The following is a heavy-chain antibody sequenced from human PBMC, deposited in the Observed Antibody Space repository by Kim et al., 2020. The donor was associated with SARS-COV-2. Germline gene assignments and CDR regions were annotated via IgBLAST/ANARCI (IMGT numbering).Heavy chain of an antibody. J-gene: IGHJ6*02. D-gene: IGHD4-4*01. V-gene: IGHV5-51*01. CDR3: ARHVTSEGAVTTIPYYYYGMDV. CDR2: IYPGDSDT. CDR1: GYSFTSYW. Sequence: GESLKISCKGSGYSFTSYWIGWVRQMPGKGLEWMGIIYPGDSDTRYSPSFQGQVTISADKSISTAYLQWSSLKASDTAMYYCARHVTSEGAVTTIPYYYYGMDVWGQGTTVTVSS.